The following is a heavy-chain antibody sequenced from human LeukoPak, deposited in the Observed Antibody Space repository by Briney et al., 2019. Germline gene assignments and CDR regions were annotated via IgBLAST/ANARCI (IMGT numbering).Heavy chain of an antibody. V-gene: IGHV1-18*01. Sequence: GASVKVSCKASGYTFTNYGITWVRQAPGQGLEWMGWISGYQGSTKYAQNFQGRVTMTIDASTSTAYMDLRSLRSDDTAIYFCARSDLGPITAGPFNYWSQGTLVAVSP. CDR1: GYTFTNYG. CDR3: ARSDLGPITAGPFNY. CDR2: ISGYQGST. J-gene: IGHJ4*02. D-gene: IGHD5-24*01.